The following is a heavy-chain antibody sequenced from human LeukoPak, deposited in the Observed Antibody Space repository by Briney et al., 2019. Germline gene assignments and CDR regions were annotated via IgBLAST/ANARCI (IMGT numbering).Heavy chain of an antibody. Sequence: SGTLSLTCAVSGGSISRSNWWSWVRQPPGKGLEWIGRISTIGITNYNPSLNSRVTISIDTSKNQFSLKLSSVTAADTAVYYCARVLKGRAPFDYWGQGTLVTVSS. V-gene: IGHV4-4*02. CDR3: ARVLKGRAPFDY. CDR1: GGSISRSNW. J-gene: IGHJ4*02. CDR2: ISTIGIT.